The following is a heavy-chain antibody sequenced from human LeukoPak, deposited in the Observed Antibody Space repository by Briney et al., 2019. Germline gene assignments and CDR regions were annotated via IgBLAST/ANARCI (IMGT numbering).Heavy chain of an antibody. J-gene: IGHJ4*02. V-gene: IGHV3-23*01. D-gene: IGHD3-3*01. CDR3: ARIGRITIFGVVPRRTYYFDY. CDR2: ISGSGGYT. CDR1: GGSISSYY. Sequence: ETLSLTCTVSGGSISSYYWSWVRQAPGKGLEWVSTISGSGGYTYYADSVKGRFTISRDISKNTLYLQMNGLRAEDTAIYYCARIGRITIFGVVPRRTYYFDYWGQGTLVTVSS.